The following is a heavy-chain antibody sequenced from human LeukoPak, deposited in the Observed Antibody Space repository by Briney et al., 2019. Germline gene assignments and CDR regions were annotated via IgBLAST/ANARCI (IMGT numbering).Heavy chain of an antibody. J-gene: IGHJ4*02. CDR1: GDSINGYY. CDR2: IYYSGST. D-gene: IGHD2-2*02. V-gene: IGHV4-59*08. CDR3: ARLYTYFDY. Sequence: SETLSLTCTVSGDSINGYYWSWIRQPPGKGLEWIGYIYYSGSTNYNPSLKSRVTISVDTSKNQFSLKLSSVTAADTAVYYCARLYTYFDYWGQGTLVTVSS.